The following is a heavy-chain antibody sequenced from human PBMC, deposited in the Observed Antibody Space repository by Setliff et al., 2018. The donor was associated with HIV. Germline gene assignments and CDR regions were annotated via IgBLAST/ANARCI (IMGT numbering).Heavy chain of an antibody. D-gene: IGHD3-10*01. Sequence: SETLSLTCTISGGSFGVYRWSWIRQSAGRGLEWIGRIDSSGTTDYKPSLKGRVAISVDTSRNQFSLRVTSVTAADTAVYFCARRIDNSGTFPDKNWFDTWGQGSLVTVSS. CDR1: GGSFGVYR. V-gene: IGHV4-4*07. CDR2: IDSSGTT. CDR3: ARRIDNSGTFPDKNWFDT. J-gene: IGHJ5*02.